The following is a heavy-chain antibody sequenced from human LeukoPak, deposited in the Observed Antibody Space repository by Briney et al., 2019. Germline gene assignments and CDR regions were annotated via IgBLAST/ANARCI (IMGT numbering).Heavy chain of an antibody. D-gene: IGHD6-19*01. J-gene: IGHJ4*02. CDR2: ISYDGSNK. CDR3: AKDLLAVAGPN. V-gene: IGHV3-30*18. CDR1: GFTFSSYG. Sequence: PGGSLRLSCAASGFTFSSYGMHWVRQAPGKGLEWVAVISYDGSNKYYADSVKGRFTISRDNSKNTLYLQMNSLRAEDTAVYYCAKDLLAVAGPNWGQGTLVTVSS.